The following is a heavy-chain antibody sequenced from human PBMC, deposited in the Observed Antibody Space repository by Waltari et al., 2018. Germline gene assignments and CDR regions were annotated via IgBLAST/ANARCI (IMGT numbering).Heavy chain of an antibody. Sequence: QVQLVESGGGVVQPGRSLRLSCAAYGFDLDNYGLHWVRQSPGKGLGWGAISWVDGTTTYYAESVKGRFTISRDSSRNTVYLQMNSLRAEDTAVYYCARDDRSIAALQYWGQGTLVTVSS. CDR1: GFDLDNYG. CDR3: ARDDRSIAALQY. J-gene: IGHJ4*02. V-gene: IGHV3-33*01. D-gene: IGHD6-6*01. CDR2: SWVDGTTT.